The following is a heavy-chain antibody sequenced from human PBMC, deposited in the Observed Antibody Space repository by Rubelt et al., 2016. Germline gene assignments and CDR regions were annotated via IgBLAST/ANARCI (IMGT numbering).Heavy chain of an antibody. CDR1: GGSFSGYY. V-gene: IGHV4-34*01. CDR2: INHSGST. Sequence: QVQLQQWGAGLLKPSETLSLTCAVYGGSFSGYYWSWIRQPPGKGLEWIGEINHSGSTNYNPALKSRGTISVDTSKNQFSLKLSSLTAADTAVYYCARGAMVRGVIAHFDYWAREPWSPSPQ. D-gene: IGHD3-10*01. J-gene: IGHJ4*02. CDR3: ARGAMVRGVIAHFDY.